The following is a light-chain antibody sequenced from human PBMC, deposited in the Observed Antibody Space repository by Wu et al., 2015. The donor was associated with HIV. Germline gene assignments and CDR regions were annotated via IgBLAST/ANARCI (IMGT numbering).Light chain of an antibody. Sequence: AIQLTQSPSSLSASIGDRVTITCRASQDISSALAWYQQKPGKVPKLLIYDVSTLESGVPSRFSGSGSGTYYTLTISSLQPEDSASYYCQQFKSYPITFGPGTKVDIK. V-gene: IGKV1-13*02. CDR2: DVS. CDR1: QDISSA. CDR3: QQFKSYPIT. J-gene: IGKJ3*01.